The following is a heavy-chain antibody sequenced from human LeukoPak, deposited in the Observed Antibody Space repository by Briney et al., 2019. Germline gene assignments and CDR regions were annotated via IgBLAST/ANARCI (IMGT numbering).Heavy chain of an antibody. CDR2: IYYSGST. D-gene: IGHD5-24*01. CDR1: GGSISSYF. CDR3: ARLEGQFYLDY. J-gene: IGHJ4*02. V-gene: IGHV4-59*01. Sequence: SETLSLTCRVSGGSISSYFWTWIRQPPGKGLEWIGYIYYSGSTNYNPSLKSRVTISVDTSKNQFSLKLSSVTAADTAVYYCARLEGQFYLDYWGQGTLVTVSS.